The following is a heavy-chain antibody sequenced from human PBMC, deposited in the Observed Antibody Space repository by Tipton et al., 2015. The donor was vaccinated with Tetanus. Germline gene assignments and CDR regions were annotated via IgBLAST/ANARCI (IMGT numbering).Heavy chain of an antibody. V-gene: IGHV3-9*01. J-gene: IGHJ4*02. Sequence: SLRLSCAASGFTFDDYAMHWVRQAPNKGLEWVSGISWNSGSIGYADSVKGRFTISRDNAKNSLFLEMNSLRAEDTAVYYCARFHSSDYWGQGTQVTVSS. D-gene: IGHD4-11*01. CDR3: ARFHSSDY. CDR2: ISWNSGSI. CDR1: GFTFDDYA.